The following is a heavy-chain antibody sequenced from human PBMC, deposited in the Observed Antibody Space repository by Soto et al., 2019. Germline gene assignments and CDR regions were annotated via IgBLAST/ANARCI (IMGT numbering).Heavy chain of an antibody. CDR1: GFSLSTSGVG. CDR3: AHSSRNGDYRSYWYFDL. D-gene: IGHD4-17*01. Sequence: QITLKESGPTLVNPTQTLTLTCTFSGFSLSTSGVGVGWIRQPPGKALEWLALIYWNDDKRYSPSLKSRLTITKATSKNQVVLTMTNMDPVDTATYYCAHSSRNGDYRSYWYFDLWGRGTLVTVSS. CDR2: IYWNDDK. V-gene: IGHV2-5*01. J-gene: IGHJ2*01.